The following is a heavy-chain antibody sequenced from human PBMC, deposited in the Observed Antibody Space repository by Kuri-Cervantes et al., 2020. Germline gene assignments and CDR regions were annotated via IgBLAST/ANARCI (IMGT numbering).Heavy chain of an antibody. CDR2: IIPIFGTA. J-gene: IGHJ4*02. Sequence: SVKVSCKASGGTFSSYAISWVRQAPGQGLEWMGGIIPIFGTANYAQKFQGRVTITTDESTSTAYMELSSLRSEDTAVYYCTKEDGTYPYFDNWGQGTLVTVSS. CDR3: TKEDGTYPYFDN. CDR1: GGTFSSYA. D-gene: IGHD1-26*01. V-gene: IGHV1-69*05.